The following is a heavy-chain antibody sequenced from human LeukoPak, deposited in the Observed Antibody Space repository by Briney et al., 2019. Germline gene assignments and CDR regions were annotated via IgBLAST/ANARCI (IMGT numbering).Heavy chain of an antibody. J-gene: IGHJ4*02. Sequence: SETLSLTCTVSGGSISSYYWSWIRQPPGKGLEWIWYIYYSGSTNYNPSLKSRVTISVDTSKNQFSLKMNSVTAADTAVYYCARGQWFRAFWSRGTPVTVSS. CDR3: ARGQWFRAF. CDR2: IYYSGST. D-gene: IGHD3-10*01. CDR1: GGSISSYY. V-gene: IGHV4-59*12.